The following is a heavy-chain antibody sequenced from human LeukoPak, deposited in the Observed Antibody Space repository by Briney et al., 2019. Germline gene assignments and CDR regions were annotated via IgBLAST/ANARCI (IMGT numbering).Heavy chain of an antibody. J-gene: IGHJ3*02. Sequence: SESLSLTCAVSGGSISSGGYSWSWIRQPPGKGLEWIGYIYHSGSTYYNPSLKSRVTISVDRSKNQFSLKLSSVTAADTAVYYCAREEYTDAFDIWGQGTMVTVSS. CDR2: IYHSGST. CDR1: GGSISSGGYS. CDR3: AREEYTDAFDI. V-gene: IGHV4-30-2*01. D-gene: IGHD2/OR15-2a*01.